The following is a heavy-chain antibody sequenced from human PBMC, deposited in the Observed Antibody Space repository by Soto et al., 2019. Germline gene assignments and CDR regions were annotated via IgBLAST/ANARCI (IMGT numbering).Heavy chain of an antibody. CDR2: IYYSGST. Sequence: SETLSLTCTVSGGSISSGGYYWSWIRQHPGKGLEWIGYIYYSGSTYYNPSLKSRVTISVDTSKNQFSLKLSSVTAADTAVYYCARGDSGYYDSSGYYSYWGQGTLVTVSS. D-gene: IGHD3-22*01. J-gene: IGHJ4*02. V-gene: IGHV4-31*03. CDR3: ARGDSGYYDSSGYYSY. CDR1: GGSISSGGYY.